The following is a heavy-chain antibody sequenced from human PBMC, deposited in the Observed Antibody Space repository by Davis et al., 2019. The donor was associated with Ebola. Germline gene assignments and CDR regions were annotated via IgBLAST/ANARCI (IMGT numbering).Heavy chain of an antibody. CDR1: GFTSSSYA. J-gene: IGHJ6*04. V-gene: IGHV3-23*01. CDR2: ISGSGGST. Sequence: PGGSLRLSCAASGFTSSSYAMSWVRQAPGKGLEWVSAISGSGGSTYYADSVKGRFTISRDNSKNTLYLQMNSLRAEDTAVYYCAKGLKSYYYDSSGSSFYYYFGMDVWGKGTTVTVSS. D-gene: IGHD3-22*01. CDR3: AKGLKSYYYDSSGSSFYYYFGMDV.